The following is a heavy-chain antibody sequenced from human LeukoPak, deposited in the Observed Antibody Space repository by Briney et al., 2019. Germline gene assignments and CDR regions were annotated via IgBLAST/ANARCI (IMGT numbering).Heavy chain of an antibody. J-gene: IGHJ4*02. CDR1: GDSISSGSSY. Sequence: SETLSLTCTVSGDSISSGSSYWSWIRQPPGKGLEWIGEINHSGSTNYNPSLKSRVTISVDTSKNQFSLKLSSVTAADTAVYYCARGRSAPPYCGGDCYLYYFDYWGQGTLVTVSS. CDR3: ARGRSAPPYCGGDCYLYYFDY. D-gene: IGHD2-21*02. V-gene: IGHV4-39*07. CDR2: INHSGST.